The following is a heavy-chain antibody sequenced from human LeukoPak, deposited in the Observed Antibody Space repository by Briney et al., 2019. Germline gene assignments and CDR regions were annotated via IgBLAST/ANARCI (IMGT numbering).Heavy chain of an antibody. CDR1: GGSLTSFY. CDR3: ARDARGAGEPDY. V-gene: IGHV4-4*07. CDR2: IYSSGIT. J-gene: IGHJ4*02. Sequence: SETLSLTCTVPGGSLTSFYWSWIRQPAGKGLEWIGRIYSSGITNYNPSLKSRVTMSVVSSNSQFSLKLTSVTAADTAVYYCARDARGAGEPDYWGQGTLVTVSS. D-gene: IGHD1-14*01.